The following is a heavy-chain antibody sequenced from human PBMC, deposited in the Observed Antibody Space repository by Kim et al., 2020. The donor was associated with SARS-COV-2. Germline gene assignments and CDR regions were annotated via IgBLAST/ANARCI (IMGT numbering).Heavy chain of an antibody. CDR1: GGSISSYY. CDR3: ARQVADYDYVWGSYRPSGWFDP. V-gene: IGHV4-59*08. CDR2: IYYSGST. D-gene: IGHD3-16*02. Sequence: SETLSLTCTVSGGSISSYYWSWIRQPPGKGLEWIGYIYYSGSTNYNPSLKSRVTISVDTSKNQFSLKLSSVTAADTAVYYCARQVADYDYVWGSYRPSGWFDPWGQGTLVTVSS. J-gene: IGHJ5*02.